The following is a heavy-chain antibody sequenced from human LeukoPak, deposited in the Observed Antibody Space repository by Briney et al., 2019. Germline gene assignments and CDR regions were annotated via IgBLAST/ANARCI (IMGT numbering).Heavy chain of an antibody. D-gene: IGHD2-15*01. V-gene: IGHV3-21*01. CDR1: GFTFSSYS. J-gene: IGHJ3*02. Sequence: EGSLRLSCAASGFTFSSYSMNWVRQAPGKGLEWVSSISSSSSYIYYADSVKGRFTISRDNAKNSLYLQMNSLRAEDTAVYYCARDLVEDCSGGSCYWDAFDIWGQGTMVTVSS. CDR3: ARDLVEDCSGGSCYWDAFDI. CDR2: ISSSSSYI.